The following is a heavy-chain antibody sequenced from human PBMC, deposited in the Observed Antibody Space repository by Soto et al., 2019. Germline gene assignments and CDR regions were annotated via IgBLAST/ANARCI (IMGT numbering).Heavy chain of an antibody. CDR3: ARVAPSDYDILTGYYTDNWFDP. J-gene: IGHJ5*02. CDR1: GGSISSYY. Sequence: ETLSLTCTVSGGSISSYYWSWIRQPPGKGLEWIGYIYYSGSTNYNPSIKSRVTISVDTSKNQFSLKLSSVTAADTAVYYCARVAPSDYDILTGYYTDNWFDPWGQGTLVTVSS. V-gene: IGHV4-59*08. D-gene: IGHD3-9*01. CDR2: IYYSGST.